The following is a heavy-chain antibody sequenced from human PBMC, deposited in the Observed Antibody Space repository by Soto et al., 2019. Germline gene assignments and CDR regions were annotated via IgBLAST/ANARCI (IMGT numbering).Heavy chain of an antibody. J-gene: IGHJ6*02. V-gene: IGHV1-69*13. CDR2: IIPICGTA. Sequence: SVKVSCKASGGTFSSYAISWVRQAPGQGLEWMGGIIPICGTANYAQKFQGRVTITADESTSTAYMELSSLRSEDTAVYYCASGLGSGSSANYYYYYGMDVWGQGTTVTVSS. CDR3: ASGLGSGSSANYYYYYGMDV. CDR1: GGTFSSYA. D-gene: IGHD3-10*01.